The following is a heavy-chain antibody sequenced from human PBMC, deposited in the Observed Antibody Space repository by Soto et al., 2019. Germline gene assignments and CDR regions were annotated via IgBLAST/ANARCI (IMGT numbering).Heavy chain of an antibody. Sequence: PGGSLRLSCAASGFTFSNYAMSWVRQAPGKGLEWVSAIGGSGDWTYYADSVKGRFTISRDNSKNTLYLQMNSLRAEDTAVYYCARDGAPMVRGVIYGMDVWGQGTTVTVSS. CDR3: ARDGAPMVRGVIYGMDV. J-gene: IGHJ6*02. V-gene: IGHV3-23*01. CDR1: GFTFSNYA. CDR2: IGGSGDWT. D-gene: IGHD3-10*01.